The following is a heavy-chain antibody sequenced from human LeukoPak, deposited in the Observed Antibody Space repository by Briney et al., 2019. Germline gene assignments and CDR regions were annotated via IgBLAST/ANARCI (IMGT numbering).Heavy chain of an antibody. Sequence: SETLSLTCTVSGGSISSYYWSWIRQPPGKGLEWIGYIYYSGSTNYNPSLKSRVTISVDTSKNQFSLKLSSVTAADTAVYYCASTTGYDAFDICGQGTMVTVSS. V-gene: IGHV4-59*01. D-gene: IGHD4-17*01. CDR1: GGSISSYY. CDR2: IYYSGST. CDR3: ASTTGYDAFDI. J-gene: IGHJ3*02.